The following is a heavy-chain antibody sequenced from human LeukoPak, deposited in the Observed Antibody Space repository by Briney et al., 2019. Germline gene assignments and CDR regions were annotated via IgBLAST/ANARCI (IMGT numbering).Heavy chain of an antibody. CDR1: GYTLTELS. CDR2: FDPEDGET. Sequence: ASVKVSCKVSGYTLTELSMRWVRQAPGKGLEWMGGFDPEDGETIYAQKFQGRVTMTEDTSTDTAYMELSSLRSEDTAVYYCASTPDYYDSSGYYYWGQGTLVTVSS. J-gene: IGHJ4*02. D-gene: IGHD3-22*01. V-gene: IGHV1-24*01. CDR3: ASTPDYYDSSGYYY.